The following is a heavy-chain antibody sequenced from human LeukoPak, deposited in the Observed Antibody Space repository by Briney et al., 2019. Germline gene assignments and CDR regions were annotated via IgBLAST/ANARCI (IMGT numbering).Heavy chain of an antibody. CDR1: GGSFSGYY. Sequence: SETLSLTCAVYGGSFSGYYWSWIRPPPRKGLEWIGEINHSGSTNYNPSLRSRVTISVDTSKNQFSLKLSAVTAADTAVYYCAIEYSDQNVNYYYYYGMDVWGQGTTVTVSS. V-gene: IGHV4-34*01. J-gene: IGHJ6*02. D-gene: IGHD6-6*01. CDR2: INHSGST. CDR3: AIEYSDQNVNYYYYYGMDV.